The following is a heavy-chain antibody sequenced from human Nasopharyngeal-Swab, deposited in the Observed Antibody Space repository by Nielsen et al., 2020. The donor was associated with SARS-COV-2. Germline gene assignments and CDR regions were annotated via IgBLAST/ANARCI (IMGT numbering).Heavy chain of an antibody. D-gene: IGHD3-16*02. CDR1: GGSISSGGYF. CDR2: IHYTGNT. V-gene: IGHV4-31*03. CDR3: TREVIEQAVSDAFDF. J-gene: IGHJ3*01. Sequence: SETLSLTCTVSGGSISSGGYFWSWIRQHPGKGLEWIGCIHYTGNTHYNPSLESRLTISLDTSQNQFSLRLSSVTAADTAVYYCTREVIEQAVSDAFDFWGQGTMVTVSS.